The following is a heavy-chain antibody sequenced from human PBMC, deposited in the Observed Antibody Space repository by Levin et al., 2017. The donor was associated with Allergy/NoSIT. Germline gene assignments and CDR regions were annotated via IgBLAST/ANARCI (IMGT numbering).Heavy chain of an antibody. D-gene: IGHD6-19*01. CDR1: GYTFTGYY. V-gene: IGHV1-2*02. Sequence: ASVKVSCKASGYTFTGYYMHWVRQAPGQGLEWMGWINPNSGGTNYAQKFQGRVTMTRDTSISTAYMELSRLRSDDTAVYYCARVKSKQWPEENPYFDYWGQGTLVTVSS. CDR2: INPNSGGT. CDR3: ARVKSKQWPEENPYFDY. J-gene: IGHJ4*02.